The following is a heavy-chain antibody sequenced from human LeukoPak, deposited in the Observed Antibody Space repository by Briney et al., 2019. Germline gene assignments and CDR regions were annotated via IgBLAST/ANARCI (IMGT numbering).Heavy chain of an antibody. J-gene: IGHJ3*02. D-gene: IGHD3-3*01. CDR2: INPNSGGT. CDR1: GYTFTGYY. Sequence: GASVKVSCKASGYTFTGYYMHWVRQAPGRGLEWMGWINPNSGGTNYAQKFQGRVTMTRDTSISTAYMELSRLRSDDTAVYYCARDYYDQVYDAFDIWGQGTMVTVSS. V-gene: IGHV1-2*02. CDR3: ARDYYDQVYDAFDI.